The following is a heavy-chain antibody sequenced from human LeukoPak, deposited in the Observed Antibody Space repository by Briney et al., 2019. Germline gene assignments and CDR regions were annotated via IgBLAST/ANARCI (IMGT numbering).Heavy chain of an antibody. CDR3: ARLNIGATIRYYYYYGMDV. V-gene: IGHV3-48*03. J-gene: IGHJ6*04. D-gene: IGHD5-12*01. CDR1: GFTFSRYE. Sequence: GGSLRLSCAASGFTFSRYEMNWVRQAPGKGLEWVSYISSSGSTIYYADSVKGRFTISRDNAKNSLYLQMNSLRAEDTAVYYCARLNIGATIRYYYYYGMDVWGKGTTVTVSS. CDR2: ISSSGSTI.